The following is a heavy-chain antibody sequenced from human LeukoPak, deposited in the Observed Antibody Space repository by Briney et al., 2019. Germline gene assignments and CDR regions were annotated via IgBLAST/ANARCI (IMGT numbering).Heavy chain of an antibody. CDR2: ISSSSSYI. Sequence: GXLRLSCAASGFTFSSYSMNWVRQAPGKGLEWVSSISSSSSYIYYADSVKGRFTISRDNAKNSLYLQMNSLRAEDTAVYYCARVGSEDGFDYWGQGTLVTVSS. V-gene: IGHV3-21*01. D-gene: IGHD1-26*01. J-gene: IGHJ4*02. CDR1: GFTFSSYS. CDR3: ARVGSEDGFDY.